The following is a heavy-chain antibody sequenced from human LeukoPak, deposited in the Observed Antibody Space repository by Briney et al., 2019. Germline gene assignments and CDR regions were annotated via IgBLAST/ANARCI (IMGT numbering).Heavy chain of an antibody. CDR1: GYTFTSYG. V-gene: IGHV1-18*01. J-gene: IGHJ5*02. CDR2: ISAYNGNT. CDR3: AREYYYGSGSYYKTLKVDWFDP. D-gene: IGHD3-10*01. Sequence: ASVKVSCKASGYTFTSYGISWVRQAPGQGLEWMGWISAYNGNTNYAQKLQGRVTMTTDTSTSTAYMELRSLRSDDTAVYYCAREYYYGSGSYYKTLKVDWFDPWGQGTLVTVSS.